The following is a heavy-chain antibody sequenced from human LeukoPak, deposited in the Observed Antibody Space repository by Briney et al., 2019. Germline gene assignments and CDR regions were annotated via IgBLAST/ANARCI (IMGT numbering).Heavy chain of an antibody. CDR3: ATATYSSSWYWFDP. CDR1: GYTFTSYG. CDR2: ISAYNGNT. Sequence: ASVKVSCKASGYTFTSYGISWVRQAPGQGLEWMGWISAYNGNTNYAQKFQGRVTMTEDTSTDTAYMELSSLRSEDTAVYYCATATYSSSWYWFDPWGQGTLVTVSS. D-gene: IGHD6-13*01. J-gene: IGHJ5*02. V-gene: IGHV1-18*01.